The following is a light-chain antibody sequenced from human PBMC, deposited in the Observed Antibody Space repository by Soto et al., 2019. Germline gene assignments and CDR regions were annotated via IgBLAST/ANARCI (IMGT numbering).Light chain of an antibody. V-gene: IGLV4-69*01. CDR2: VKSDGSH. CDR3: QTWDTGIVV. Sequence: QAVLTQSPSASASLGASVKLTCTLSSGHGNYVIAWHQQQPEKGPRYLMKVKSDGSHNKGDAIPDRFSGSSSGAERYLAISRLQSEDEADYYCQTWDTGIVVFGGGTKLTVL. J-gene: IGLJ2*01. CDR1: SGHGNYV.